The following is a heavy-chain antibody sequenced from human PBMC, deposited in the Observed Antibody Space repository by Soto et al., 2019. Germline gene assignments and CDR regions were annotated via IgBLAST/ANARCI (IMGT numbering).Heavy chain of an antibody. CDR3: ARAYYDSSGFDP. D-gene: IGHD3-22*01. J-gene: IGHJ5*02. CDR1: GYTFTGYY. Sequence: ASLKVSCKASGYTFTGYYMHWVRQAPGQGLEWMGWINPNSGGTNYAQKFQGWVTMTRDTSISTAYMELSRLRSDDTAVYYCARAYYDSSGFDPWGQGTLVTVSS. CDR2: INPNSGGT. V-gene: IGHV1-2*04.